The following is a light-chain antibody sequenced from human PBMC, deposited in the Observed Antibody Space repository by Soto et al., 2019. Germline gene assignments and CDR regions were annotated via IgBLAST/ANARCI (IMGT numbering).Light chain of an antibody. V-gene: IGKV1-39*01. J-gene: IGKJ2*01. CDR2: AAS. CDR3: QQSYNTPRP. CDR1: QSISNY. Sequence: DIQMTQSPSSLSASVGDRVTITCRASQSISNYLNWYQQKPGKAPKLLIYAASSLQSGVPSRFSGSGSGTDFTLSISSLQPEDFSTYYCQQSYNTPRPFGQGTKLDIK.